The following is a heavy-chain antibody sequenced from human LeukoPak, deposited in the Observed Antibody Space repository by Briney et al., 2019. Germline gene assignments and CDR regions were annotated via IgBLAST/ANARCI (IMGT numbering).Heavy chain of an antibody. V-gene: IGHV3-23*01. CDR1: GFTFSSYA. CDR3: ATHPYCSGGSCQLNYYYYIDV. J-gene: IGHJ6*03. Sequence: PGGSLRLSCAASGFTFSSYAMSWVRQAPGKGLEWVSGITGSGINTQSADSVKGRFTISRDNSKNMLSLQMDSLRAEDTAVYYCATHPYCSGGSCQLNYYYYIDVWGEGTTVTVSS. CDR2: ITGSGINT. D-gene: IGHD2-15*01.